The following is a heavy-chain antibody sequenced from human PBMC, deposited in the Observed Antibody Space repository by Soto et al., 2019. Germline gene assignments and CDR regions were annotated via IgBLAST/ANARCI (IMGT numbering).Heavy chain of an antibody. J-gene: IGHJ6*02. CDR2: ISSSGSTI. D-gene: IGHD3-9*01. V-gene: IGHV3-48*03. CDR3: XRGMRYFDWYPKYGMDA. CDR1: GFTFSSYE. Sequence: PGGSLRLSCAASGFTFSSYEMNWVRQAPGKGLEWVSYISSSGSTIYYADSVKGRFTISRDNAKNSLYLQMNSLRAEDTAVYYCXRGMRYFDWYPKYGMDAWGQGTTVTVSS.